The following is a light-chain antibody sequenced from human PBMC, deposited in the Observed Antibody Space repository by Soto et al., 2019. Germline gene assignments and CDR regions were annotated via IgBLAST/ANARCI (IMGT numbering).Light chain of an antibody. CDR2: DVS. Sequence: QSALTQPASVSGSPGQSITISCTGTSSDVGGYNYVSWYQQHPGKAPKLMIYDVSNRASGVSDRFSGSKSGNTASLTISCLQAEDEADYYCSSYASSTTLDVVFGGGTKVTVL. CDR3: SSYASSTTLDVV. J-gene: IGLJ2*01. CDR1: SSDVGGYNY. V-gene: IGLV2-14*03.